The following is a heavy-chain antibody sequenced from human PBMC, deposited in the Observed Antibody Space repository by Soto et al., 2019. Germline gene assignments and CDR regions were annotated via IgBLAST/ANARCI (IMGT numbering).Heavy chain of an antibody. CDR1: GVRFRNYG. Sequence: PGGYLRLSCEASGVRFRNYGIHWVRQAPGKGLEWVATISDDEKNKYYAESVKGRFTISRDNSKNTLYLQMNSLRVEDTALYYCAKDKYCANPGSPFDSWGQGTVVTVS. CDR3: AKDKYCANPGSPFDS. V-gene: IGHV3-30*18. D-gene: IGHD2-21*01. J-gene: IGHJ4*02. CDR2: ISDDEKNK.